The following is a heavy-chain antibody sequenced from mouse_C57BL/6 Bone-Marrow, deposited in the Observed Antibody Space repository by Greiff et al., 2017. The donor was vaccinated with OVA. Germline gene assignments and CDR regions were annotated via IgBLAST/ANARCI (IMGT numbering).Heavy chain of an antibody. CDR3: ARHDYGSGGGYAMDY. Sequence: EVKLMESGGDLVKPGGSLKLSCAASGFTFSSYGMSWVRQTPDKRLEWVATISSGGSYTYSPDSVKGRFTLSRDNAKNTLYLQMSSLKSEDTAMYYCARHDYGSGGGYAMDYWGQGTSVTVSS. J-gene: IGHJ4*01. CDR2: ISSGGSYT. D-gene: IGHD1-1*01. CDR1: GFTFSSYG. V-gene: IGHV5-6*01.